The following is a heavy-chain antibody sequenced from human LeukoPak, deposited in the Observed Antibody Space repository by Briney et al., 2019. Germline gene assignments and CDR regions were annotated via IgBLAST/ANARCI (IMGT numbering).Heavy chain of an antibody. D-gene: IGHD3-10*01. CDR2: ISGSGAYT. CDR3: AKYFASGSYYKLPH. J-gene: IGHJ1*01. Sequence: GGSLRLSCAASGFIFSSYAMSWVRQAPGKGLEWVSTISGSGAYTYYADSVKGRFTISRVNSKNTLYLQMNSLRAEDTAVYYCAKYFASGSYYKLPHWGQGTLVTVSS. CDR1: GFIFSSYA. V-gene: IGHV3-23*01.